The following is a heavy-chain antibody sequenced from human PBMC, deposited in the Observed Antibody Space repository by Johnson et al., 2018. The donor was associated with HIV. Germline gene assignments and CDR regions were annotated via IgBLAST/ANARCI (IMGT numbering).Heavy chain of an antibody. D-gene: IGHD3-10*01. V-gene: IGHV3-53*01. CDR2: IYSGRST. Sequence: VQLVESGGGVVQPGGSLRLSCAASGFTVSSNYMTWVRQAPGKGLEWVSVIYSGRSTYYADSVKGRFTISRDNSKNTLFLQMNSLRAEDTAVYYCARLFYYEAFDIWGQGTMVTVSS. CDR3: ARLFYYEAFDI. J-gene: IGHJ3*02. CDR1: GFTVSSNY.